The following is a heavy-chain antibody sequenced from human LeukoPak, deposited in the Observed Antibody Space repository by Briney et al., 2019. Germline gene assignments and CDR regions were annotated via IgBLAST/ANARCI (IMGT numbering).Heavy chain of an antibody. Sequence: SETLSLTCTVSGYSISSSYYWGWIRQPPGKGLEWIGSIYHSGSTYYNPSLKSRVTISVDTSKNQFSLKLSSVTAADTAVYYCARGLGYCSSNSCRYYFGYWGQGTLVTVSS. J-gene: IGHJ4*02. CDR3: ARGLGYCSSNSCRYYFGY. D-gene: IGHD2-2*01. CDR1: GYSISSSYY. V-gene: IGHV4-38-2*02. CDR2: IYHSGST.